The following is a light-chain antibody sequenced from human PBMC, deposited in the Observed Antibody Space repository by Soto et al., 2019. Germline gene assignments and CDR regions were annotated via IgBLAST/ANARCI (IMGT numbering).Light chain of an antibody. Sequence: QTVVTQPPSASGTPGQRVTISCSGSSSNIGSNTVNWYQQLPGTAPKLLIYSNNQRPSGVPDRFSGSKYGTSASLAISGLQSEDEDDYYCAAWDASRNSVVFGGGTKLTVL. CDR3: AAWDASRNSVV. J-gene: IGLJ2*01. CDR2: SNN. V-gene: IGLV1-44*01. CDR1: SSNIGSNT.